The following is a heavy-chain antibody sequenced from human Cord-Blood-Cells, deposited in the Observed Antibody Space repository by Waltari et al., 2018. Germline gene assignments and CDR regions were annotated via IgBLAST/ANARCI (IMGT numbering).Heavy chain of an antibody. CDR1: DRPIRSMCYH. J-gene: IGHJ4*02. D-gene: IGHD3-3*01. CDR2: IYYSGST. V-gene: IGHV4-39*01. Sequence: QPHLQESGPGLVKPSETLSLPCTVSDRPIRSMCYHWRWIRQPPGKGLQRIGSIYYSGSTYYNPSLTSRVTMSVDTSKDQFSLTLSSVTAADTAVYYCARQIVPTYYDFWSGYYGVDFDYWGQGTLVTVSS. CDR3: ARQIVPTYYDFWSGYYGVDFDY.